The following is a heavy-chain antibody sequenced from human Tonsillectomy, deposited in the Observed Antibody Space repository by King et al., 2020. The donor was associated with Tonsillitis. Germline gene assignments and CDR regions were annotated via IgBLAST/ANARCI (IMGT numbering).Heavy chain of an antibody. V-gene: IGHV3-33*01. D-gene: IGHD1-1*01. Sequence: LVESGGGVVQPGRALRLSCAASGLTFRSYGMHWVRQAPGKGLEWVAIIWYDGSNKYYADSVKGRFPISRDNSKNTLYLQMKSQRAEETAVYYCAMEGPHGTGNDYWGQGTLVTVSS. J-gene: IGHJ4*02. CDR2: IWYDGSNK. CDR1: GLTFRSYG. CDR3: AMEGPHGTGNDY.